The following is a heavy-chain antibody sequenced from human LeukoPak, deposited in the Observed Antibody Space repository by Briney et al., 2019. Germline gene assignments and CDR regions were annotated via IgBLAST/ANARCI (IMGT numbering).Heavy chain of an antibody. V-gene: IGHV3-23*01. J-gene: IGHJ4*02. D-gene: IGHD5-18*01. CDR1: GFTFSSYA. CDR3: AKAVQLWLGGYYFDY. CDR2: ISAGGSRT. Sequence: PGGSLRLSCAASGFTFSSYAMSWVRQAPGKGLEWVSGISAGGSRTYYADSVTGRFSISRDNSKNTLYLQMNSLRAEDTAVYYCAKAVQLWLGGYYFDYWGQGTLVTVSS.